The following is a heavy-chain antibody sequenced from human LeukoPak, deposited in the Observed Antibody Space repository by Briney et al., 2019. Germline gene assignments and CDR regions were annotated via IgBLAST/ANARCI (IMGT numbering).Heavy chain of an antibody. J-gene: IGHJ4*02. CDR2: ISSGGSAT. D-gene: IGHD3-10*01. CDR1: GFTFSSYE. V-gene: IGHV3-48*03. CDR3: ARAGGFDY. Sequence: GGSLRLSCAASGFTFSSYEMHWVRQAPGKGLEWVSYISSGGSATYYADSVKGRFTISRDNAKNSLYLQMNSLRAEDTAVYYCARAGGFDYWGQGTLVTVSS.